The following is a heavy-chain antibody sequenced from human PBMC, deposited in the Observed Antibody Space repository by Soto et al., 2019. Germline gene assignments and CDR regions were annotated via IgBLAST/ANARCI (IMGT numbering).Heavy chain of an antibody. CDR2: IYYSGST. J-gene: IGHJ4*02. Sequence: QVQLQESGPGLVKPSQTLSLTCTVSGGSISSGGYYWSWIRQHPGKGLEWIGYIYYSGSTYYNPTLTSRVTISVDTSKNQFSLKLSSVTAADTAVYYCARDGPYGGIRHFDYWGQGTLVTVSS. V-gene: IGHV4-31*03. D-gene: IGHD4-17*01. CDR1: GGSISSGGYY. CDR3: ARDGPYGGIRHFDY.